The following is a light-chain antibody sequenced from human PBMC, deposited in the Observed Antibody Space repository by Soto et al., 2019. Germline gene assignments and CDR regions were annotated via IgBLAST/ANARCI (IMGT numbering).Light chain of an antibody. CDR2: DAS. CDR1: LSVIVY. J-gene: IGKJ5*01. V-gene: IGKV3-11*01. Sequence: VVLTQSPATLSLSPVEIAKLYFITSLSVIVYLDLYQPKPGQAPRLLISDASNRATGIPARFSGSGSGTDFTLTIRSLEPEDFAVYYCHQRQYWPPITCGQGTRREI. CDR3: HQRQYWPPIT.